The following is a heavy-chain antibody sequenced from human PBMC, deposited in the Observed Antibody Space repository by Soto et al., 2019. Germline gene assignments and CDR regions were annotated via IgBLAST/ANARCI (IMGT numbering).Heavy chain of an antibody. CDR1: GESFSGYI. CDR3: ATLPPRIVVTILPIPS. D-gene: IGHD2-21*01. Sequence: PSETLSLTCAVYGESFSGYIWTWIRQTPGKGLQWIGQINHSGSTYYNPSLKNRVTISLDKSNNQFSLNLKSLTAADTAVYYCATLPPRIVVTILPIPSWGQGTQVTVSS. CDR2: INHSGST. V-gene: IGHV4-34*01. J-gene: IGHJ4*02.